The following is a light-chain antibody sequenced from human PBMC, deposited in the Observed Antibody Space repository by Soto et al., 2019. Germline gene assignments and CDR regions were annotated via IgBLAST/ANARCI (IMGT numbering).Light chain of an antibody. CDR3: SSYGASSTL. CDR1: STDIGSYNY. CDR2: DVS. V-gene: IGLV2-14*03. Sequence: QSVLTQPASLSGSPGQSITIPCTGTSTDIGSYNYVSWYQQHPGKAPKLMIFDVSYRPSGISDRFSGSKSGNTASLTISGLQPEDEADYYCSSYGASSTLFGGGTKVTVL. J-gene: IGLJ2*01.